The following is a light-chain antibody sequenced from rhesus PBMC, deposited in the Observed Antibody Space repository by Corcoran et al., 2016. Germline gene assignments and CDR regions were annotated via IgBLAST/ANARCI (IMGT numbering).Light chain of an antibody. CDR2: KAS. Sequence: DIQMTQSPSSLSASVGDTVTITCRASQSFSSWLAWYQQKPGKAPKLLLYKASRLQSGVPSRFSGSGSGTDFTFTISSLQSEDFATYYCQQYSSSPYSFGQGTKVEIK. CDR3: QQYSSSPYS. CDR1: QSFSSW. J-gene: IGKJ2*01. V-gene: IGKV1-22*01.